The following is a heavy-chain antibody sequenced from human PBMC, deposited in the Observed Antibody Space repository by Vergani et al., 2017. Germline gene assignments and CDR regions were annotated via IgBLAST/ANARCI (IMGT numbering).Heavy chain of an antibody. CDR2: INPNSGGT. J-gene: IGHJ1*01. CDR1: GYTFTGYY. CDR3: ARVMGERGRSSSWYPAEYFQH. D-gene: IGHD6-13*01. Sequence: QVQLVQSGAEVKKPGASVKVSCKASGYTFTGYYMHWVRQAPGQGLEWMGWINPNSGGTNYAQKFQGRVTMTRDTPISTAYMELSRLRSDDTAVYYCARVMGERGRSSSWYPAEYFQHWGQGTLVTVSS. V-gene: IGHV1-2*02.